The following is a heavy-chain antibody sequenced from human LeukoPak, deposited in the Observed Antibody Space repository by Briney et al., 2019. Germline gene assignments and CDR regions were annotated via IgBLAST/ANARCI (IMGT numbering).Heavy chain of an antibody. CDR1: GFTFSSYS. CDR3: AREGDYYYGMDV. Sequence: GGSLRLSCAAYGFTFSSYSMNWVRQAPGKGQEWVSYISSCSSTIYYADSVRGRFTISRDNAKNSLYLQMNSLRAEDTAVYYCAREGDYYYGMDVWGQGTTVTVSS. J-gene: IGHJ6*02. V-gene: IGHV3-48*01. CDR2: ISSCSSTI.